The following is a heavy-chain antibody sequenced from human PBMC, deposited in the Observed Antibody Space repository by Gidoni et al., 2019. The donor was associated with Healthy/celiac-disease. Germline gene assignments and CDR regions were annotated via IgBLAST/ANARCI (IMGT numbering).Heavy chain of an antibody. J-gene: IGHJ6*02. CDR2: IRSKANSYAT. Sequence: EVQLVESGGGLVQPGGSLKLSCAASGFTFSGSAMHWVRQASGKGLEWCGRIRSKANSYATAYAASVKGRFTISRDDSKNTAYLQMNSLKTEDTAVYYCTRRCSGGSCYGYYYGMDVWGQGTTVTVSS. D-gene: IGHD2-15*01. V-gene: IGHV3-73*02. CDR1: GFTFSGSA. CDR3: TRRCSGGSCYGYYYGMDV.